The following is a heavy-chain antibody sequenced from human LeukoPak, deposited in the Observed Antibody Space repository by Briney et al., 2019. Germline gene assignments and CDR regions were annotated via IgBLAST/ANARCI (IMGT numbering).Heavy chain of an antibody. J-gene: IGHJ5*02. CDR2: INPSGGST. D-gene: IGHD3-10*01. V-gene: IGHV1-46*01. CDR1: GYIFTSYF. CDR3: ARDPEEWEGLWFGELLSTHNWFDP. Sequence: VASVKVSCKASGYIFTSYFMHWVRQAPGQGLEWMGLINPSGGSTRYAQKFQGRVTMTRDTSISTAYMELSRLRSDDTAVYYCARDPEEWEGLWFGELLSTHNWFDPWGQGTLVTVSS.